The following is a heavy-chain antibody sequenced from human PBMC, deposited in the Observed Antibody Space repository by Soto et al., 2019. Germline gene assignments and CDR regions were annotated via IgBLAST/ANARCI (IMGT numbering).Heavy chain of an antibody. Sequence: QVQLVQSGAEVKKPGASVKVSCKASGYTFTSYAMHWVRQAPGQRLAWMGWINAGNGNTKYSQKFQGRVTIARDTSASTAYRELSSLRAEDTAVYYCARDSYYGSGSYYNQSYNWFDPWGQGTLVTVSS. J-gene: IGHJ5*02. CDR2: INAGNGNT. CDR1: GYTFTSYA. CDR3: ARDSYYGSGSYYNQSYNWFDP. D-gene: IGHD3-10*01. V-gene: IGHV1-3*01.